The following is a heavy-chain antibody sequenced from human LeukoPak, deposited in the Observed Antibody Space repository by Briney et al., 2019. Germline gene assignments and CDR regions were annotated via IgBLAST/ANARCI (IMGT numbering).Heavy chain of an antibody. CDR2: IGDSGTTF. J-gene: IGHJ4*02. Sequence: GGSLRLSCAASGFTLTTYEMNWVRQAPGKGLEWISYIGDSGTTFYHADSVKGRFTISRDNAKNSVYLQMNSLRAEDTAVYYCAREVYSGYSYFDYWGQGTLVTVSS. V-gene: IGHV3-48*03. D-gene: IGHD5-12*01. CDR1: GFTLTTYE. CDR3: AREVYSGYSYFDY.